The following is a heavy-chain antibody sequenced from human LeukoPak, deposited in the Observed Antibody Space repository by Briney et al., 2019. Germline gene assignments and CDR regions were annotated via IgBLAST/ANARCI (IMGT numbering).Heavy chain of an antibody. CDR2: IRSCGSTI. Sequence: GGSLRLSCPASGFTFSRYEMNWVRQAAGKGLEWVSYIRSCGSTIYYADSVKGRCTISRDNAKNSLYLQMNSLRAGDTAVYYCARDCKMATTQSSFDYWGQGTLVTVSS. CDR3: ARDCKMATTQSSFDY. V-gene: IGHV3-48*03. D-gene: IGHD5-24*01. CDR1: GFTFSRYE. J-gene: IGHJ4*02.